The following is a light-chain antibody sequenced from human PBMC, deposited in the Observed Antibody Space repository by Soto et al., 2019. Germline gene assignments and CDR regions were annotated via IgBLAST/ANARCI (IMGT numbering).Light chain of an antibody. CDR3: CSYAGSSTHV. CDR1: SSDVGSSNL. J-gene: IGLJ1*01. Sequence: QSVLTQPASMYGSPGQSITFSCTGTSSDVGSSNLVSWYQQHPGKVPKLLIYEVSKRPSGVSNRFSGSKSGNTASLTISGLQAEDEADYYCCSYAGSSTHVFGTGTKVTVL. CDR2: EVS. V-gene: IGLV2-23*02.